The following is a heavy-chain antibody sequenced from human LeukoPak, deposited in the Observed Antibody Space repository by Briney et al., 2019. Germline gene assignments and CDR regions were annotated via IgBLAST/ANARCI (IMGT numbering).Heavy chain of an antibody. CDR2: ISSSSSYI. CDR3: ARIRVPAYVDY. J-gene: IGHJ4*02. V-gene: IGHV3-21*01. D-gene: IGHD2-2*01. Sequence: GGSLRLSCAASGFTFSSYSMNWVRQAPGKGLEWVSSISSSSSYIYYADSVKGRFTISRDNSKNTLYLQMNSLRAEDTAVYYCARIRVPAYVDYWGQGTLVTVSS. CDR1: GFTFSSYS.